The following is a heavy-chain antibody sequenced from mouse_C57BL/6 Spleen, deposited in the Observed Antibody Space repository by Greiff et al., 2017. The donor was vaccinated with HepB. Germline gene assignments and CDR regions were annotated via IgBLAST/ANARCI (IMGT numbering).Heavy chain of an antibody. CDR3: ARLLYYSNYGFDY. J-gene: IGHJ2*01. CDR1: GFTFSSYA. D-gene: IGHD2-5*01. CDR2: ISDGGSYT. Sequence: EVKLVESGGGLVKPGGSLKLSCAASGFTFSSYAMSWVRQTPEKRLEWVATISDGGSYTYYPDNVKGRFTISRDNAKNNLYLQMSHLKSEDTAMYYCARLLYYSNYGFDYWGQGTTLTVSS. V-gene: IGHV5-4*03.